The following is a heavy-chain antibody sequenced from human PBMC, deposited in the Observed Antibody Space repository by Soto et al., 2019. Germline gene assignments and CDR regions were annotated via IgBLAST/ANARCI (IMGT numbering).Heavy chain of an antibody. J-gene: IGHJ6*03. D-gene: IGHD3-3*01. CDR1: GFTFSNYA. CDR3: VKGVRFELGAGHYMDV. CDR2: SGSGGIR. Sequence: GGSLRLSCAASGFTFSNYAMSWVRQAPGKGLEWVSVSGSGGIRHYADSVKGRFPISRDNSKNTLHLQMNSLRAEDTAIYYCVKGVRFELGAGHYMDVWGTGTTVTVSS. V-gene: IGHV3-23*01.